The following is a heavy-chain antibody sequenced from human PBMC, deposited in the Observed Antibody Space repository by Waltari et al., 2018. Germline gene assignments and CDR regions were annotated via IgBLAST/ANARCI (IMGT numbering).Heavy chain of an antibody. D-gene: IGHD2-21*01. CDR1: GFPVSGSA. CDR2: IRHDGSDK. CDR3: AKDVATTTSPSDY. V-gene: IGHV3-30*02. J-gene: IGHJ4*02. Sequence: VQLVESGGGVVQRGGSLRLSSAASGFPVSGSAMKWVRPAPGRGLEWVAFIRHDGSDKYYTASVKGRFTITRDNSKNTLYLEMNSLRAEDTAIYYCAKDVATTTSPSDYWGQGTPVTVSS.